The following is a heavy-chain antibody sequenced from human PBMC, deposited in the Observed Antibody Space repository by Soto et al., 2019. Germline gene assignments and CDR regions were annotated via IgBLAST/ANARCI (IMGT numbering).Heavy chain of an antibody. J-gene: IGHJ3*02. D-gene: IGHD3-22*01. CDR2: IKSKTDGGTT. V-gene: IGHV3-15*01. Sequence: GGSLRLSCAASGFTFSNAWMSWVRQAPGKGLEWVGRIKSKTDGGTTDYAAPVKGRFTISRDDSKNTLYLQMNSLKTEDTAVYYCTTGDSSGYYYAFDIWGQGTMVTVSS. CDR3: TTGDSSGYYYAFDI. CDR1: GFTFSNAW.